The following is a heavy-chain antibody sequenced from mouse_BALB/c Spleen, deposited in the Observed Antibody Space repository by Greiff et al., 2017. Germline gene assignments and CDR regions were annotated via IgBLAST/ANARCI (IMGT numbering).Heavy chain of an antibody. D-gene: IGHD2-3*01. CDR1: GYAFTNYL. CDR2: INPGSGGT. V-gene: IGHV1-54*01. CDR3: ARERDGYYFDY. J-gene: IGHJ2*01. Sequence: VQLQQSGAELVRPGTSVKVSCKASGYAFTNYLIEWVKQRPGQGLEWIGVINPGSGGTNYNEKFKGKATLTADKSSSTAYMQLSSLTSDDSAVYFCARERDGYYFDYWGQGTTLTVSS.